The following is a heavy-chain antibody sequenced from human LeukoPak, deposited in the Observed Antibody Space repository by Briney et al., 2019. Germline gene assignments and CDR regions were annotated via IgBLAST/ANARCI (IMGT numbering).Heavy chain of an antibody. J-gene: IGHJ4*02. CDR3: ARDSPLPVTVAGTNFDY. Sequence: SVKVSCKASGYTFTDYYMHWVRQAPGQGLEWMGWINPSSGGTDYEQQFQGRVTITRGTSISTAYMELSSLRSDDTAVYYCARDSPLPVTVAGTNFDYWGQGTLVTVSS. D-gene: IGHD6-19*01. CDR2: INPSSGGT. CDR1: GYTFTDYY. V-gene: IGHV1-2*02.